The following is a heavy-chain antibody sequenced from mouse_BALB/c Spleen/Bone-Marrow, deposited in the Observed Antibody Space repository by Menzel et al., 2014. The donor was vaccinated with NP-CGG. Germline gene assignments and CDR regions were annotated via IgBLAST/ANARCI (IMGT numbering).Heavy chain of an antibody. CDR2: IYPGDGDT. CDR3: ARDDGFAY. D-gene: IGHD2-12*01. Sequence: VKLMESGAELVRPGSSVKISCKASGYAFSSYWMNWVKQRPGQGLEWIGQIYPGDGDTNYNGKFKGKATLTADKSSSTAYMRLSSLTSEDSAVYFCARDDGFAYWGQGTLVTVSA. J-gene: IGHJ3*01. V-gene: IGHV1-80*01. CDR1: GYAFSSYW.